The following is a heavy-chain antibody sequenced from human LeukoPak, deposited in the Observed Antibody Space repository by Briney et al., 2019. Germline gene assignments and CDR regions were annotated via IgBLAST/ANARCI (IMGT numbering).Heavy chain of an antibody. Sequence: GGSLRLSCAASGFTFDDYAMHWVRQAPGKGLEWVSGISWNSGSIGYADSVKGRFTISRDNSKNTLYLQMNSLRAEDTAVYYCARGYGSGSYCLDYWGQGTLVTVSS. CDR2: ISWNSGSI. J-gene: IGHJ4*02. V-gene: IGHV3-9*01. CDR1: GFTFDDYA. D-gene: IGHD3-10*01. CDR3: ARGYGSGSYCLDY.